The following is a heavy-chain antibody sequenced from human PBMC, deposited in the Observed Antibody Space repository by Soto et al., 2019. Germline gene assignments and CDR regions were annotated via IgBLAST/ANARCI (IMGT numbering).Heavy chain of an antibody. J-gene: IGHJ4*02. V-gene: IGHV3-21*01. CDR2: ISSGSHYM. Sequence: NPGGSLRLSCAASGFTFSSYSMNWVRQAPGKGLEWVSSISSGSHYMYDADSVKGRFTISRDNAKNSLYLQMNSLRAEDTAVYYCARGAPPAGWGQGTLVTVSS. D-gene: IGHD6-19*01. CDR3: ARGAPPAG. CDR1: GFTFSSYS.